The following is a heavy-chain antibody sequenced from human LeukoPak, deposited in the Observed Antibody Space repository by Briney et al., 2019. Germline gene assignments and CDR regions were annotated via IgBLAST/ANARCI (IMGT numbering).Heavy chain of an antibody. V-gene: IGHV3-48*01. J-gene: IGHJ4*02. CDR3: ARVGISYGGYYFGYFDY. CDR2: ISSSSSTI. Sequence: PGGSLRLSCAASGFTFTTHSMNWVRQAPGKGLEWVSYISSSSSTIYYADSVKGRFTISRDNTKNSLYLQMNSLRAEDTAVYYCARVGISYGGYYFGYFDYWGQGTLVTVSS. D-gene: IGHD3-22*01. CDR1: GFTFTTHS.